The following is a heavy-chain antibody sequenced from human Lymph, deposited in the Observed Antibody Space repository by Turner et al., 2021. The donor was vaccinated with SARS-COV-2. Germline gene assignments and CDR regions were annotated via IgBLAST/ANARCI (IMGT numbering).Heavy chain of an antibody. V-gene: IGHV3-21*01. CDR2: ISSSSSYI. D-gene: IGHD4-17*01. CDR1: GFTSSTYS. CDR3: ARDIPTTADYFDY. J-gene: IGHJ4*02. Sequence: EVQLVDSGGGLVKPGGSLRLSCAASGFTSSTYSMNCVRQAPGKGLEWISSISSSSSYIYYADSVKGRFTISRDDAKNSLYLQMNSLRAEDTAVYYCARDIPTTADYFDYWGQGTLVTVSS.